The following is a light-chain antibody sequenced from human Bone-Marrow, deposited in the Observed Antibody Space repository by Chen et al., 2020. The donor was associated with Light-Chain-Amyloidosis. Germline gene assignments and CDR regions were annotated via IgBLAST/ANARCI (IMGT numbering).Light chain of an antibody. J-gene: IGKJ2*02. CDR3: QQYDTVPRT. V-gene: IGKV1-33*01. CDR1: QAISNY. CDR2: DAS. Sequence: DIQMTQSPSSLSASVGDRVTSTCQASQAISNYLNWYQQKPGKAPDLLIYDASNLEPGVPSRFSGGGSGTHFTFTISSLQPEDIATYYCQQYDTVPRTFGQGTKVEIK.